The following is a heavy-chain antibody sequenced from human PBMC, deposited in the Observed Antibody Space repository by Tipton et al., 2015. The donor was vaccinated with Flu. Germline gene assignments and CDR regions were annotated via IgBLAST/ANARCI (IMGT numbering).Heavy chain of an antibody. Sequence: QVQLVQSGAEVKKPGASVRVSCKASGYIFTTYDINWVRQATGQGLEWMGWMNPDSGDTGYAQKFQGRVTMTRDSSVSSAYLELNSLGSEDTAVYYCARGGRSLPNYDFWGLGTLLTVSS. CDR2: MNPDSGDT. D-gene: IGHD5/OR15-5a*01. CDR3: ARGGRSLPNYDF. J-gene: IGHJ4*02. CDR1: GYIFTTYD. V-gene: IGHV1-8*01.